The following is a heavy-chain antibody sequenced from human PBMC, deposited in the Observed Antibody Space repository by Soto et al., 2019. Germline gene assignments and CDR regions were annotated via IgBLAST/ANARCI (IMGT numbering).Heavy chain of an antibody. CDR2: ISGSGSIA. CDR3: AKGHDGVPGYYDF. V-gene: IGHV3-23*01. J-gene: IGHJ4*02. D-gene: IGHD3-3*01. Sequence: PGGSLRLSCAASGFTFSSYAMSWVRQAPGKGLEWVSAISGSGSIAYYADSVQGRFTVSRDNSKNTLYLQMNSLRAEDTAIYYCAKGHDGVPGYYDFWGQGTLVTVSS. CDR1: GFTFSSYA.